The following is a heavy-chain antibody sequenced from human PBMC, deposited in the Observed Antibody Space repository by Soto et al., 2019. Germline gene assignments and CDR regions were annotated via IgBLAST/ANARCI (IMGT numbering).Heavy chain of an antibody. J-gene: IGHJ4*02. CDR1: GGSISSYY. CDR3: ASSYIGKAAADHSFDY. D-gene: IGHD6-13*01. Sequence: SETLSLTCTVSGGSISSYYWSWIRQPPGKGLEGIGYIYYSGSTNYNPSLKSRVTISVDTSKNQFSLKLSSVTAADTAVYYCASSYIGKAAADHSFDYWGQGTLVTGSS. CDR2: IYYSGST. V-gene: IGHV4-59*01.